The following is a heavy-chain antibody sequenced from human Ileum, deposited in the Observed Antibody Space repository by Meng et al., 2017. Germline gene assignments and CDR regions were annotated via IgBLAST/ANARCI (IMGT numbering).Heavy chain of an antibody. J-gene: IGHJ4*02. V-gene: IGHV4-59*01. D-gene: IGHD6-19*01. CDR3: SSVPLTRCIGWYYFDY. CDR2: IYNSGST. Sequence: SETLSLTCTVSGGSISSYYWSWIRQPPGKGLEWIGYIYNSGSTNYNPSLESRVPVSVDTSKNQFSLKLSSVTAADTAVYYCSSVPLTRCIGWYYFDYWGQGTLVTVSS. CDR1: GGSISSYY.